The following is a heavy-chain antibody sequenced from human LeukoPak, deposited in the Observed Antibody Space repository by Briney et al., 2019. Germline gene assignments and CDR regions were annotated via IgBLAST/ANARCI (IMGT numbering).Heavy chain of an antibody. V-gene: IGHV3-48*03. J-gene: IGHJ4*02. CDR2: ISSSGSTI. CDR3: ARGDGYNVDY. D-gene: IGHD5-24*01. CDR1: GFTFSSYE. Sequence: GGSLRLSCAASGFTFSSYEMNWVRQAPGKGPEWVSYISSSGSTIYYADSVKGRFTISRDNAKNSLYLQMNSLRAEDTAVYYCARGDGYNVDYWGQGTLVTVSS.